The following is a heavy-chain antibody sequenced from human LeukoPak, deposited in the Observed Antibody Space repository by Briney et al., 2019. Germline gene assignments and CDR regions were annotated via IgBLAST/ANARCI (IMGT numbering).Heavy chain of an antibody. D-gene: IGHD6-13*01. Sequence: SETLSLTCTVSGGSISRSRDYWGWIRQPPGKGLEWIGSIYYSGSTYSNPSLKSRVTISGDTSKNRFSLKLSSVTAADTAMYYCARGGSSWYSGYYYMDVWGKGTTVTVSS. CDR2: IYYSGST. CDR3: ARGGSSWYSGYYYMDV. CDR1: GGSISRSRDY. J-gene: IGHJ6*03. V-gene: IGHV4-39*07.